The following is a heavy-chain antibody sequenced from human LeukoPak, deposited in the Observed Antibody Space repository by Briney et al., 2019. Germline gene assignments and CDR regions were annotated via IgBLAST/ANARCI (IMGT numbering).Heavy chain of an antibody. CDR2: IKSKTDGGAT. J-gene: IGHJ5*02. V-gene: IGHV3-15*01. D-gene: IGHD3-9*01. CDR1: GFSISNYI. CDR3: ATFRPIT. Sequence: GGSLRLSCAASGFSISNYIMHWVRQAPGKGLEWVGRIKSKTDGGATDYAAPVKGRFTISRDDSKNTLYLQMSNLKTEDTAVSYCATFRPITCGQGTLVTVSS.